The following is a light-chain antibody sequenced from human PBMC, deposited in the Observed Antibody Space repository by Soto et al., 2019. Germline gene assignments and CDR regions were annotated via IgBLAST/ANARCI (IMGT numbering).Light chain of an antibody. J-gene: IGKJ5*01. CDR1: QSLAGQ. V-gene: IGKV3-11*01. Sequence: VLTQSPAILSLSPGERAPLSCRASQSLAGQLAWYQQKPGQAPRLLIYDASPRATGVPARFSGSGSGTDFTLTISSLQPEDCATYYCQQQGQWPITFGQGTRLEI. CDR2: DAS. CDR3: QQQGQWPIT.